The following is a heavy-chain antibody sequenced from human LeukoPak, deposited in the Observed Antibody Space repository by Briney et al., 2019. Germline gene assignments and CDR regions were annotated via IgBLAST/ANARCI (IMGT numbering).Heavy chain of an antibody. CDR2: IYQSGSA. CDR1: GYSLSSSYY. D-gene: IGHD3-22*01. Sequence: SETLSLTCAVYGYSLSSSYYWGWIPQPPGTGLEWIGSIYQSGSAYYNPSLKSRVTIVADTSKNQFSLKLSSVTAADTAVYYCAANYFDSSAHYWGQGTLVTVSS. J-gene: IGHJ4*02. V-gene: IGHV4-38-2*01. CDR3: AANYFDSSAHY.